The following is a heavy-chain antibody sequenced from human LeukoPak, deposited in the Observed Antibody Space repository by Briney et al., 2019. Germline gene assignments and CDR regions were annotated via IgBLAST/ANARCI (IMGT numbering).Heavy chain of an antibody. CDR1: GFTVSSNY. J-gene: IGHJ6*02. CDR3: AKDGSTMVRSYGMDV. CDR2: IYSGGST. Sequence: PGGSLRLSCAASGFTVSSNYMSWVRQAPGKGLEWVSVIYSGGSTYYADSVKGRFTISRDNSKNTLYLQMNSLRAEDTAVYYCAKDGSTMVRSYGMDVWGQGTTVTVSS. D-gene: IGHD3-10*01. V-gene: IGHV3-53*05.